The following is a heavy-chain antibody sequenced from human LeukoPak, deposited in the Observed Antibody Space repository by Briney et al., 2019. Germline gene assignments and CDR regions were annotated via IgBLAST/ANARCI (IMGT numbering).Heavy chain of an antibody. D-gene: IGHD6-13*01. CDR2: IYSGGST. CDR1: GFTVSSNY. Sequence: GESLRLSCAASGFTVSSNYMSWVRQAPGKGLEWVSFIYSGGSTYYADSVKGRFTISRDNSKNTLYLQMNSLRAEDTAAYYCTTNPYSSSWLGGAFAIWGPGTMVTVSS. CDR3: TTNPYSSSWLGGAFAI. V-gene: IGHV3-53*01. J-gene: IGHJ3*02.